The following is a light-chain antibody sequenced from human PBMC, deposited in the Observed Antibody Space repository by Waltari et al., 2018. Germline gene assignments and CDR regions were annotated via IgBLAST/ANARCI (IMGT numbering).Light chain of an antibody. Sequence: QSALTQPPSASGSPGQSVTISCTGTSSDVGDYVPWYQQHPGKAPKLMIAEVSKRPSGVPDRFSGSKSGNTASLTVSGLQAEDEADYYCNSYAGSNNWVFGGGTKLTVL. V-gene: IGLV2-8*01. CDR3: NSYAGSNNWV. J-gene: IGLJ3*02. CDR2: EVS. CDR1: SSDVGDY.